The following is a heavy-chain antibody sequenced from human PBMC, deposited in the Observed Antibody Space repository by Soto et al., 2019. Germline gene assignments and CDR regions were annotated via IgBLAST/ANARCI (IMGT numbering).Heavy chain of an antibody. V-gene: IGHV4-59*08. J-gene: IGHJ4*02. CDR1: GGSISSYY. CDR3: ARTIDSYGYLHY. CDR2: IYYSGST. Sequence: SETLSLTCTVSGGSISSYYWSWIRQPPGKGLEWIGYIYYSGSTNYNPSLKSRVTISVDTSKNQFSLKLSSVTAADTAVYYCARTIDSYGYLHYWGQGTLVNVSS. D-gene: IGHD5-18*01.